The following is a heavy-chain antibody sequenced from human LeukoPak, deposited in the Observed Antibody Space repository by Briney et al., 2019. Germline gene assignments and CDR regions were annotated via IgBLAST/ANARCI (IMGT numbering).Heavy chain of an antibody. CDR2: IYPGDSDT. V-gene: IGHV5-51*01. D-gene: IGHD2-21*02. J-gene: IGHJ5*02. CDR1: GYSFTSYW. Sequence: GESLKISCKGSGYSFTSYWIGWVRQMPGKGLEWMGIIYPGDSDTRYSPSFQGQVTISADKSISTAYLQWSSLKASDTAMYYCARLNRGGDCDPNWFDPWGQGTLVTVSS. CDR3: ARLNRGGDCDPNWFDP.